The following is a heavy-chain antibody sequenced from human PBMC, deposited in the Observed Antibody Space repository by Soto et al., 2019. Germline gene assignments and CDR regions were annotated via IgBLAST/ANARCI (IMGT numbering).Heavy chain of an antibody. D-gene: IGHD2-8*02. V-gene: IGHV3-30*18. CDR2: ISYDGHHK. J-gene: IGHJ4*02. CDR1: GFTFSNYG. Sequence: QTGGSLRLSCAASGFTFSNYGMHWVRQAPGKGLEWVAVISYDGHHKYYADSVKGRFTISKDNSKNTLYLQVNSLRPEDTAVYYCAKGGTGGGNDYWGQGILVTVSS. CDR3: AKGGTGGGNDY.